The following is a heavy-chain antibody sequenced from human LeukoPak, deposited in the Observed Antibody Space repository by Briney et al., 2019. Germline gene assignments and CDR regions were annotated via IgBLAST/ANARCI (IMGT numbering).Heavy chain of an antibody. Sequence: GGSLRLSCATSGFTFSTYWMTWVRQAPGKGLEWVANIRQDGGQIYYVDSVKGRFTISRDNVKGSLYLQMNYLRVEDTAVYYCARETGTTGTPYYFDYWGQGTLVTVSS. V-gene: IGHV3-7*01. CDR2: IRQDGGQI. CDR3: ARETGTTGTPYYFDY. J-gene: IGHJ4*02. CDR1: GFTFSTYW. D-gene: IGHD1-7*01.